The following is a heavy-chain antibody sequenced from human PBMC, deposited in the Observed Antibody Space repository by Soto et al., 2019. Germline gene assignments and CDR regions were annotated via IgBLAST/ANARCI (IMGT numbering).Heavy chain of an antibody. V-gene: IGHV4-30-4*01. D-gene: IGHD1-7*01. J-gene: IGHJ4*02. CDR3: ATMGTPATGLYYFDY. CDR1: GGSVSSGSYY. CDR2: ISYSGST. Sequence: PSETLSLTCPVSGGSVSSGSYYWSWIRQPPGKGLEWIAFISYSGSTYYSASLQSRVTMSVDTSKNQFSLNLNFVTAADTAVYYCATMGTPATGLYYFDYWGQGTLVTVSS.